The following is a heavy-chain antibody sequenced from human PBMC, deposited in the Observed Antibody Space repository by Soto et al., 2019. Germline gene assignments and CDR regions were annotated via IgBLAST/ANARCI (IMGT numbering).Heavy chain of an antibody. D-gene: IGHD6-13*01. CDR1: GASISRSSDY. J-gene: IGHJ5*02. Sequence: QVQLQESGPGLVKPSETLSLTCSVSGASISRSSDYWGWIRQPPGEGPEGIGSTYEGGASHYKPSLKSRANISIDTYKNQFSLKLTSVTASDTAIYYCVRHLGISAADAWGQGTLVPVSS. V-gene: IGHV4-39*01. CDR2: TYEGGAS. CDR3: VRHLGISAADA.